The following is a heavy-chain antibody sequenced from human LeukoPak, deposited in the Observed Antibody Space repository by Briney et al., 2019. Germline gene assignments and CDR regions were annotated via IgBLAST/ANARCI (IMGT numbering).Heavy chain of an antibody. CDR1: GGSISSYY. CDR3: ARQNRKQWLVQGLAYYFDY. V-gene: IGHV4-59*08. J-gene: IGHJ4*02. Sequence: SETLSLTCTVSGGSISSYYWSWIRQPPGKGLEWIGYIYYSGSTNYNPSLKSRVTISVDTSKNQFSLKLSSVTAADTAVYYCARQNRKQWLVQGLAYYFDYWGQGTLVTVSS. D-gene: IGHD6-19*01. CDR2: IYYSGST.